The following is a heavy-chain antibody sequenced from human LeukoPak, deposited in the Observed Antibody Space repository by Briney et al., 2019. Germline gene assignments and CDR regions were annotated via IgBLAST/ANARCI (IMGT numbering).Heavy chain of an antibody. CDR3: ARGVVIAPQTFDY. Sequence: SEALSLTCTVSGESISGFYWTWIRQPPGKGLEWIGYIYYSGSTNYNPSLKSRVTISVDTSKNQFSLKLSSVTAADTAVYYCARGVVIAPQTFDYWGQGTLVTVSS. V-gene: IGHV4-59*01. J-gene: IGHJ4*02. D-gene: IGHD2-21*01. CDR2: IYYSGST. CDR1: GESISGFY.